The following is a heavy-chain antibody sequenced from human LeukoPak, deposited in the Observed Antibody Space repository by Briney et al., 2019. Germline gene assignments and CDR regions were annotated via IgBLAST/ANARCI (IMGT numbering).Heavy chain of an antibody. CDR2: IYYSGST. J-gene: IGHJ6*02. CDR3: ARDRYYYYGMDV. V-gene: IGHV4-59*01. CDR1: GDSISSYY. Sequence: SETLSLTCTVSGDSISSYYWSWIRQPPGKGLEWIGYIYYSGSTNYNPSLKSRVTISVDTSKNQFSLKLSSVTAADTAVYYCARDRYYYYGMDVWGQGTTVTVSS.